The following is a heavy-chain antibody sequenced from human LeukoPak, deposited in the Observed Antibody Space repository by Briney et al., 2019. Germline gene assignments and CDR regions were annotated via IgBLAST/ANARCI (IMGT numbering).Heavy chain of an antibody. V-gene: IGHV3-21*01. J-gene: IGHJ3*02. Sequence: GGSLRLSCAASGFTFSSYSMNWVRQAPGKGLEWVSSISSSSSYIYYADSVKGRFTISRDNAKNSLYLQMNNLRAEDTAVYYCARVENNAFDIWGQGTMVTVSS. CDR2: ISSSSSYI. CDR1: GFTFSSYS. CDR3: ARVENNAFDI.